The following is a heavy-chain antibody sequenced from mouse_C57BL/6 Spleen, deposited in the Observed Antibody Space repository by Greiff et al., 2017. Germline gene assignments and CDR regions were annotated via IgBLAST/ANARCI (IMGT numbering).Heavy chain of an antibody. V-gene: IGHV3-8*01. Sequence: EVKLMESGPGLAKPSQTLSLTCSVTGYSITSDYWNWIRKFPGTKLEYMGYISYSGSTYYNPSLKSRISITRDTSKNQYYLQLNSVTTEDTATYYCARSGTTVHWYFDVWGTGTTVTVSS. CDR1: GYSITSDY. CDR2: ISYSGST. D-gene: IGHD1-1*01. J-gene: IGHJ1*03. CDR3: ARSGTTVHWYFDV.